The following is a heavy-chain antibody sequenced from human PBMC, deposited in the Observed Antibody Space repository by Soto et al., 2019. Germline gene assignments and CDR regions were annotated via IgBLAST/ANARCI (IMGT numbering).Heavy chain of an antibody. CDR1: GFTFSSYG. J-gene: IGHJ4*02. D-gene: IGHD2-2*02. Sequence: PGGSLRLSCAASGFTFSSYGMHWVRQAPGKGLEWVAVISYDGSEKYYVDSVKGRFTISKDNSKNTLYLRMNSLRPEDTAVYYCAKSPNFYCSSPNCYKYYFDHWGQGTRVTVSS. CDR2: ISYDGSEK. V-gene: IGHV3-30*18. CDR3: AKSPNFYCSSPNCYKYYFDH.